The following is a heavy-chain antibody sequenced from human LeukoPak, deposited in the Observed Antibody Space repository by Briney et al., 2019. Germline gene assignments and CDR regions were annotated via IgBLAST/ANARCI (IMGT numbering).Heavy chain of an antibody. CDR2: ISGSGGST. Sequence: PGGSLRLSCAASGFTFSSYAMSWVRQAPGKGLEWVSAISGSGGSTYYADSVKGRFTISRDNSKNTLYLQMNSLRAEDTAVYYCAKDWYYDFWSGYHPFDYWGQGTLVTVSS. J-gene: IGHJ4*02. CDR1: GFTFSSYA. CDR3: AKDWYYDFWSGYHPFDY. D-gene: IGHD3-3*01. V-gene: IGHV3-23*01.